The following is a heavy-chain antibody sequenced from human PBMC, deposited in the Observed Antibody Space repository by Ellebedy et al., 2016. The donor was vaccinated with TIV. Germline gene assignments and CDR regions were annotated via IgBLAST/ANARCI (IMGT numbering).Heavy chain of an antibody. Sequence: GGSLRLXXAASGFTFSDYYMSWIRQAPGKGLEWVSYISSSSSYTNYADSAKGRFTISRDNAKNSLYLQMNSLRAEDTAVYYCAKGLVVAATDGMDVWGQGTTVTVSS. V-gene: IGHV3-11*06. CDR1: GFTFSDYY. CDR3: AKGLVVAATDGMDV. D-gene: IGHD2-15*01. J-gene: IGHJ6*02. CDR2: ISSSSSYT.